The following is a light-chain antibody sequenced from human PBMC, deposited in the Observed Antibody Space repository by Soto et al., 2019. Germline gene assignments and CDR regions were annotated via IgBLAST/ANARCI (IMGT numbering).Light chain of an antibody. Sequence: QSVLTQPASVCGSPGQSITISCTGTSSDVGGYNYVSWYQEDPGNAPKFMIYDVSNRPSGASNRFSGSKSGNTASLTISGLQAEDEPDYYCSSYTPSTNRQIVFGTGTQLTVL. CDR2: DVS. CDR1: SSDVGGYNY. CDR3: SSYTPSTNRQIV. V-gene: IGLV2-14*01. J-gene: IGLJ1*01.